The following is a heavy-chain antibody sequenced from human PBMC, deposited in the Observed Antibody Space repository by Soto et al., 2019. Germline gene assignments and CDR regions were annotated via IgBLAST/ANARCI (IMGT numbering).Heavy chain of an antibody. J-gene: IGHJ3*02. CDR1: GGSISSSNW. CDR2: IYHSGST. V-gene: IGHV4-4*02. CDR3: ASHLQGGAFDI. Sequence: SETLSLTCAVSGGSISSSNWWSWVRQPPGKGLEWIGEIYHSGSTNYNPSLKSRATISVDKSKNQFSLKLNSVTAADTAVYYCASHLQGGAFDIWGQGTMVTVSS. D-gene: IGHD4-4*01.